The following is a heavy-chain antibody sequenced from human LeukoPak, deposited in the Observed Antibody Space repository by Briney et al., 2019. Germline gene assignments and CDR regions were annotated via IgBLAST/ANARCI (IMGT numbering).Heavy chain of an antibody. CDR2: IIPIFGTA. Sequence: SVKVSCKASGGTFSSYAISWVRQAPGQGLEWMGGIIPIFGTANYAQKFQGRVTITADESTSTAYMELSSRRSEDTAVYYCAQEGIAVAAFDPWGQGTLVTVSS. J-gene: IGHJ5*02. CDR3: AQEGIAVAAFDP. CDR1: GGTFSSYA. V-gene: IGHV1-69*13. D-gene: IGHD6-19*01.